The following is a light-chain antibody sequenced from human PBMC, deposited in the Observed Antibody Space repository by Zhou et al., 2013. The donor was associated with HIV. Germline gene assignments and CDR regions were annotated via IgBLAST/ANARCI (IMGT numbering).Light chain of an antibody. J-gene: IGKJ1*01. Sequence: AIRISQSPSSLSASTGDTVTITCRASQEISTYLAWYQQKPGRAPKLLIYGASALQSGVPSRFSGSGSGADFTLTISSLQPEDFATYYCQQSFSTPWTFGQGTKVEIK. CDR1: QEISTY. V-gene: IGKV1-8*01. CDR3: QQSFSTPWT. CDR2: GAS.